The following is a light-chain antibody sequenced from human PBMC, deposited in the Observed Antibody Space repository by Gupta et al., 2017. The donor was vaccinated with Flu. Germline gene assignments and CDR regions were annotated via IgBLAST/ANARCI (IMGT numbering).Light chain of an antibody. V-gene: IGKV3-15*01. Sequence: DIVMTQSPATLSVSPGERATLSCRASQSVSSNLAWYQQKPGQAPRLLIYGASTRATGIPARFSGSGSGTEFTLTXSSLQSEDFAVYYCQQDNNWITFGXGTRLEIK. CDR2: GAS. CDR1: QSVSSN. J-gene: IGKJ5*01. CDR3: QQDNNWIT.